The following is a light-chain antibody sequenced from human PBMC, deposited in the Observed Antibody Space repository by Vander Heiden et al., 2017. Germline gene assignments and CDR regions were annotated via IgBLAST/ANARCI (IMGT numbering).Light chain of an antibody. CDR3: QQYGSSPLIT. CDR1: PSASSSY. Sequence: EIVLTPSPGPLSFFPGERATLSCRASPSASSSYLAWYQQKPGQAPRLLIYGASSRATGIPDRFSGSGSGTDFTLTISRLEPEDFAVYYCQQYGSSPLITFGQGTRLEIK. J-gene: IGKJ5*01. V-gene: IGKV3-20*01. CDR2: GAS.